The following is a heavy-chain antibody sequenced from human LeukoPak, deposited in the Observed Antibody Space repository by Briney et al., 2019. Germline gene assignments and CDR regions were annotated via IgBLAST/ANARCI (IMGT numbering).Heavy chain of an antibody. J-gene: IGHJ4*02. D-gene: IGHD2-8*02. Sequence: PGGSLTLSCSASGFTFSTYAIHWVRQAPGKGLQYVSSIGTSGISTYYADSVTGRFTISRDNSKNSLSLQMNNLRPEDTAVYYCVRGQEVVYTPTFDYWGQGVLVTVSS. CDR2: IGTSGIST. CDR1: GFTFSTYA. V-gene: IGHV3-64D*09. CDR3: VRGQEVVYTPTFDY.